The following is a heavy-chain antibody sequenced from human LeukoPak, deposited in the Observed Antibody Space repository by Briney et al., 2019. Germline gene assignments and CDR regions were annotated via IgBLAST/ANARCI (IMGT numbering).Heavy chain of an antibody. D-gene: IGHD1-26*01. CDR3: ARDPYSGSYGDYYYYYMDV. CDR1: GFTFSTYN. V-gene: IGHV3-21*01. J-gene: IGHJ6*03. CDR2: ITSSSSYI. Sequence: PGESLRLSCVASGFTFSTYNMNWVRQAPGKGLEWVSSITSSSSYIYYADSVKGRFTISRDNAKNSLYLQMNSLRDEDTAVYYRARDPYSGSYGDYYYYYMDVWGKGTTVTISS.